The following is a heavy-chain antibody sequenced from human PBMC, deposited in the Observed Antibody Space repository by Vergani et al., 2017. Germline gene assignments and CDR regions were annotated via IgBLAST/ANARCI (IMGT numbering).Heavy chain of an antibody. Sequence: QVQLVESGGGVVQPGRSLRLSCAASGFTFNQSGMHWVRQAPGKGREWVAFTWYDGNNKQYADSVKGRFTISRDNSKSTMYLQMNSLRDEDTGVYYCARDLRLLYNRFDPWGQGTLVTVSS. V-gene: IGHV3-33*01. CDR3: ARDLRLLYNRFDP. J-gene: IGHJ5*02. CDR2: TWYDGNNK. CDR1: GFTFNQSG. D-gene: IGHD1-14*01.